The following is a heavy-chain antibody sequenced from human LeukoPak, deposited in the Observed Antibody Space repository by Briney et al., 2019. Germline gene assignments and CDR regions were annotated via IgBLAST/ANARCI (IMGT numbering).Heavy chain of an antibody. CDR3: ANPPYGRDVYNYFDY. J-gene: IGHJ4*02. V-gene: IGHV3-23*01. D-gene: IGHD5-24*01. Sequence: TGGSLRLSCAGSGFTFRIYAMSGVRQAPGKGLEWVSAISGSGGSTYYADSVKGRFTISRDNSKNTLYLQMNSLRVEDTAVYYCANPPYGRDVYNYFDYWGQGTPVTVSS. CDR1: GFTFRIYA. CDR2: ISGSGGST.